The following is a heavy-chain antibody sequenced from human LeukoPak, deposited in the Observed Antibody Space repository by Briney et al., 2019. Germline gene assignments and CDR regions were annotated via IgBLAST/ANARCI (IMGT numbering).Heavy chain of an antibody. CDR1: GFTFSSYA. CDR3: ARGAYYDILTGYFPVDY. D-gene: IGHD3-9*01. V-gene: IGHV3-33*08. CDR2: IWYDGSNK. J-gene: IGHJ4*02. Sequence: HPGGSLRLSCAASGFTFSSYAMSWVRQAPGKGLEWVAVIWYDGSNKYYADSVKGRFTISRDNSKNTLYLQMNSLRAEDTAVYYCARGAYYDILTGYFPVDYWGQGTLVTVSS.